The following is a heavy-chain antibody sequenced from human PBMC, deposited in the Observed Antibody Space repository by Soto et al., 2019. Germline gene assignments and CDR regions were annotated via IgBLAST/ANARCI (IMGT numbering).Heavy chain of an antibody. D-gene: IGHD4-17*01. CDR2: ISGNGEII. Sequence: GRPLRLPYAASGFIFCDCFMSWIRQTTGKGLEWISYISGNGEIIQYAASARGRFTISRDNAENSVYLEMDSLRAEDTALYYCARDVDADFRTDFDYWGRGTLVTVSS. V-gene: IGHV3-11*01. CDR1: GFIFCDCF. CDR3: ARDVDADFRTDFDY. J-gene: IGHJ4*02.